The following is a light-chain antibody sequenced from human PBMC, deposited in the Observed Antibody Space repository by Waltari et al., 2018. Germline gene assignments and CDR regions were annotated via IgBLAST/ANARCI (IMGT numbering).Light chain of an antibody. CDR1: QSVLYSSNSHNF. CDR2: WAS. Sequence: DIVMTQSPDSLAVSLGERATINCKSSQSVLYSSNSHNFLAWYQQKPGQPPKLLIYWASTRESGVPERFSGSESGTDFTLTISSLQAEDVAVYYCQQYYSTPWTFGQGTKVEIK. CDR3: QQYYSTPWT. J-gene: IGKJ1*01. V-gene: IGKV4-1*01.